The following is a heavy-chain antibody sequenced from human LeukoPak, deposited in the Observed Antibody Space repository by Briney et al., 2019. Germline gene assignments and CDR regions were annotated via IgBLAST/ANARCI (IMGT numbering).Heavy chain of an antibody. V-gene: IGHV1-2*02. CDR2: INPNSGGT. Sequence: ASLKVSCKASGYTFTGSYIHWLRQAPGQGLEWMGWINPNSGGTNYAQKFQGRVTMTRDTSISTAYMELSSLTSDDTAFYYCTRERINSGSYSEALDFWGQGTLVTVSS. CDR3: TRERINSGSYSEALDF. D-gene: IGHD1-26*01. CDR1: GYTFTGSY. J-gene: IGHJ4*02.